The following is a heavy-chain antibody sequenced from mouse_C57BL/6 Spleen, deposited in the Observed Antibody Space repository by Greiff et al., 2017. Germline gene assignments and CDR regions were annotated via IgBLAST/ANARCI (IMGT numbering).Heavy chain of an antibody. CDR3: ARGGYGSTDWYFDV. J-gene: IGHJ1*03. Sequence: VQLQQPGAELVRPGTSVKLSCKASGYTFTSYWMHWVKQRPGQGLEWIGVIDPSDSYTNYNQKFKGKATLTVDTSSRTAYMQLSSLTSEDSAVYYCARGGYGSTDWYFDVWGTGTTVTVSS. V-gene: IGHV1-59*01. CDR2: IDPSDSYT. D-gene: IGHD1-1*01. CDR1: GYTFTSYW.